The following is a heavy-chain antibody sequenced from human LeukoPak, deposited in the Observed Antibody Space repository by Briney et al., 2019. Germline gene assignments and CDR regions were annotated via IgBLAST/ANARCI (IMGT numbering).Heavy chain of an antibody. V-gene: IGHV3-48*01. J-gene: IGHJ4*02. CDR3: AKGLPKRIVVVPAAIPSDDY. Sequence: GGSLRLSCTASGFTFSSYSMNWVRQAPGKGLEWVSYISSSGSTIYYADSVKGRFTISRDNSKNTLYLQMNSLRAEDTAVYYCAKGLPKRIVVVPAAIPSDDYWGQGTLVTVSS. D-gene: IGHD2-2*01. CDR2: ISSSGSTI. CDR1: GFTFSSYS.